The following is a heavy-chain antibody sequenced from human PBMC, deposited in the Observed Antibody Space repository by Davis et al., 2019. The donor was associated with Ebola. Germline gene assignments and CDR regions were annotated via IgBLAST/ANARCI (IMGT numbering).Heavy chain of an antibody. J-gene: IGHJ4*02. CDR3: VRARPTVATDF. D-gene: IGHD5-12*01. Sequence: GESLKISCAASGFTFSAYAMHWGRQPPGKGLEWVAMISFDGRNKYYADSVTGRFTISRDYSKKTLYLQMNRLRVEDMAVYYYVRARPTVATDFWGQGTLVTVSS. V-gene: IGHV3-30*04. CDR2: ISFDGRNK. CDR1: GFTFSAYA.